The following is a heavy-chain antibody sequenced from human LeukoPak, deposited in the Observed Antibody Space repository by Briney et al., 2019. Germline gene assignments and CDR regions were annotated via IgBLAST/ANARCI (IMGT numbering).Heavy chain of an antibody. CDR3: ARDPRNWGLGLEDY. D-gene: IGHD7-27*01. J-gene: IGHJ4*02. Sequence: GGSLRLSCAASGFTVSSNYMSWVRQAPGKGLEWVSVIYSCGSTYYADSVKGRFTISRDNSKNTLYLQMNSLRAEDTAVYYCARDPRNWGLGLEDYWGQGTLVTVSS. CDR1: GFTVSSNY. V-gene: IGHV3-66*03. CDR2: IYSCGST.